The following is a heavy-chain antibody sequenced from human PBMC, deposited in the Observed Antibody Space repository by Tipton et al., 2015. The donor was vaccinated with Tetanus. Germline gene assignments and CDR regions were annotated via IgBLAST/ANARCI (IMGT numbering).Heavy chain of an antibody. Sequence: TLSLTCNVSGASMSSSSYYWDWVRQPPGKGLEWIGSIYYSGSSYYNPSLESRVTISVATSKNRFSLRLTSVTAADAAVYYCARPSTTVTPRAFDVWGQGTMVTVSS. CDR3: ARPSTTVTPRAFDV. V-gene: IGHV4-39*01. J-gene: IGHJ3*01. CDR2: IYYSGSS. D-gene: IGHD4-17*01. CDR1: GASMSSSSYY.